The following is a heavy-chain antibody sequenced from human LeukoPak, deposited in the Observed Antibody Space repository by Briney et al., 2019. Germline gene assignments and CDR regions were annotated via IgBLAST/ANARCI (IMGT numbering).Heavy chain of an antibody. Sequence: GRSLRLSCAASGFTFSSYGMHWVRQAPGKGLEWVSTIDGPTFRTHYADSVMGRFTISRDNSKSTLYLQMNSLRAEDTAVYFCTTWVGAHFDFWGQGTLVTVSS. V-gene: IGHV3-23*01. CDR2: IDGPTFRT. J-gene: IGHJ4*02. CDR3: TTWVGAHFDF. CDR1: GFTFSSYG. D-gene: IGHD1-26*01.